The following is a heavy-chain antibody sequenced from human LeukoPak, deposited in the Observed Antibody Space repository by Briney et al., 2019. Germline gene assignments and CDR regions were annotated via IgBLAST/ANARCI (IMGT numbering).Heavy chain of an antibody. CDR1: GFTFSSYA. Sequence: GGSLRLSCAASGFTFSSYAMSWVRQAPGKGLEWVSAISGSGGSTYYADSVKGRFTISRDNSKNTLYLQMNSLRAEDTAVYYCAKDGEAVVVIQLDYWGQGTLVTVSS. CDR2: ISGSGGST. CDR3: AKDGEAVVVIQLDY. D-gene: IGHD3-22*01. J-gene: IGHJ4*02. V-gene: IGHV3-23*01.